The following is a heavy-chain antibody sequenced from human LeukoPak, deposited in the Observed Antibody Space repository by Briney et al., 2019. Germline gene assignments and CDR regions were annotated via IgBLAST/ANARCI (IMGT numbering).Heavy chain of an antibody. D-gene: IGHD2-2*02. CDR1: GGSFSGYY. CDR3: ASSPARYCSSTSCYMRLDY. V-gene: IGHV4-34*01. Sequence: SETLSLTCAVYGGSFSGYYWSWIRQPPGKGLEWIGEINHSGSTNYNPSLKSRVTISVDTSKNQFSLKLSSVTAADTAVYYCASSPARYCSSTSCYMRLDYWGQGTLVTVSS. J-gene: IGHJ4*02. CDR2: INHSGST.